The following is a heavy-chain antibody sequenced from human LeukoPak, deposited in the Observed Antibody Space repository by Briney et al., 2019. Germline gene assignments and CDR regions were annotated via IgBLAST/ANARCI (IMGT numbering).Heavy chain of an antibody. V-gene: IGHV1-2*02. CDR1: GYTFIGYY. J-gene: IGHJ4*02. Sequence: GASVNVSCKASGYTFIGYYIHWVRQAPGQGLEWMGWIIPNSGDTNYAQKFQGRVTMTRDTSISTAYMELSSLRSDDTAVYYCARDQVVRGDDLDYWGQGTLVTVSS. D-gene: IGHD3-10*01. CDR2: IIPNSGDT. CDR3: ARDQVVRGDDLDY.